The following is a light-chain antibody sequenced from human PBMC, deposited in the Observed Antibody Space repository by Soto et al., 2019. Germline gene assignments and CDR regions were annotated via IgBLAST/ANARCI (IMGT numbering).Light chain of an antibody. CDR2: DAS. CDR3: QQYNSYSLT. Sequence: DIQMTQSPSTLSASVGDRVTITCRTSQSISSWLAWYQQKPGKAPKLLIYDASSLESGVPPRYSGSGSETEFTHTISSLQPDDFATYYCQQYNSYSLTFGQGTRLEIK. V-gene: IGKV1-5*01. CDR1: QSISSW. J-gene: IGKJ5*01.